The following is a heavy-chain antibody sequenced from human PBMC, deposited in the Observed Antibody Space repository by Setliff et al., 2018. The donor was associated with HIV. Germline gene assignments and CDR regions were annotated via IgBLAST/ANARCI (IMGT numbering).Heavy chain of an antibody. Sequence: ASVKVSCKASGYTFTSYGISWVRQAPGQGLEWMGWISVYNGNTNHAQKLQGRVTMTTDTSTDTAYMDLISLTSDDTAVYFCAAPLTGPDGFDMWGQGTMVTVSS. D-gene: IGHD3-9*01. CDR1: GYTFTSYG. J-gene: IGHJ3*02. CDR3: AAPLTGPDGFDM. V-gene: IGHV1-18*01. CDR2: ISVYNGNT.